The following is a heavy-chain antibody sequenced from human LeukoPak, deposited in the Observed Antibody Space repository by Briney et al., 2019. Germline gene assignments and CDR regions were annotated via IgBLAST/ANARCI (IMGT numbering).Heavy chain of an antibody. D-gene: IGHD5-24*01. Sequence: PSETLSLTCAVYGGSFSGYYWSWIRQPPGKGLEWIGEINHSGSTNYNPSLKSRVTISVDTSKNQFSLKLSSVTAADTAVYYCARHSRDGYNYAWRFFDYWGQGTLVTVSS. J-gene: IGHJ4*02. CDR2: INHSGST. CDR3: ARHSRDGYNYAWRFFDY. V-gene: IGHV4-34*01. CDR1: GGSFSGYY.